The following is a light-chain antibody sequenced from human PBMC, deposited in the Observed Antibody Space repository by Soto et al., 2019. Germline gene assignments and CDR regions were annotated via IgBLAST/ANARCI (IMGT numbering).Light chain of an antibody. CDR2: KAS. J-gene: IGKJ4*01. CDR1: QSISSY. V-gene: IGKV1-39*01. Sequence: DIKMTQSPASLSASVGDRVTITCRASQSISSYLNWYQKKPGKDPKLLIYKASSLESGVPSRFSGSGSGTDFNLTISRLQPEDFAIYYCQQANSFTLTFGGGTKVDIK. CDR3: QQANSFTLT.